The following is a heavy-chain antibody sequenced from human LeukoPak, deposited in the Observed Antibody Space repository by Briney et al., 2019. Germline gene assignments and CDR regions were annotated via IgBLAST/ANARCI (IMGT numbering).Heavy chain of an antibody. CDR2: INHSGST. V-gene: IGHV4-34*01. CDR1: GGSFSCYY. Sequence: SETLSLTCAVYGGSFSCYYWSWIRQPPGKGLEWIGEINHSGSTNYNPSLKSRVTISVDTSKNQFSLKLSSVTAADTAVYYGARGGGSSSWYSKYYFDYWGQGTLVTVSS. D-gene: IGHD6-13*01. J-gene: IGHJ4*02. CDR3: ARGGGSSSWYSKYYFDY.